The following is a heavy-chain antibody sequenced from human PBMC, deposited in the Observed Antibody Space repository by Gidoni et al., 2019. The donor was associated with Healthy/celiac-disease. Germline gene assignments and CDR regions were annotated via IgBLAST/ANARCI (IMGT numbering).Heavy chain of an antibody. J-gene: IGHJ5*02. CDR1: GFTFSSYA. CDR3: AQDPQWLVHHA. D-gene: IGHD6-19*01. CDR2: ISGSGGSA. Sequence: EVQLLESGGGLVQPGGSLRLSCPASGFTFSSYAISWVRPAPGKGLEWVSAISGSGGSAYYADSVKGRFTISRDNSKNTLYLQMNSLRAEDTAVYYCAQDPQWLVHHAWGQGILVTVSS. V-gene: IGHV3-23*01.